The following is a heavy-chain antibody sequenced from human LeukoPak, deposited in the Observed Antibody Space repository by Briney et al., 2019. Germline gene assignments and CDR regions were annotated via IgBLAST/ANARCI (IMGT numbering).Heavy chain of an antibody. D-gene: IGHD2-2*02. CDR2: IGGSGGST. CDR3: AKEGCTGTNCYINC. Sequence: GGSLRLSCAASGFTFRDYAMSWVRQAPGKGLEWVSVIGGSGGSTYYADSVKGRFTIFRDDSKNTLYLQMNSLRAEDTAVYHCAKEGCTGTNCYINCWGQGTLVTVSS. CDR1: GFTFRDYA. J-gene: IGHJ4*02. V-gene: IGHV3-23*01.